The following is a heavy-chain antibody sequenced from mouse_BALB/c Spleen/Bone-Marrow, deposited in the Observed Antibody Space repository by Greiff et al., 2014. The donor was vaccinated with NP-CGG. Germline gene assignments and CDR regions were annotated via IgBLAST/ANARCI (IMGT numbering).Heavy chain of an antibody. D-gene: IGHD1-2*01. J-gene: IGHJ2*01. V-gene: IGHV14-3*02. CDR3: ATFACDCGGWDY. CDR2: IDPANGNT. CDR1: GFNIKDTY. Sequence: VQLQQSGAELVKPGASVKLSCTASGFNIKDTYMHWVKQRPEQGLEWIGRIDPANGNTKYDPKFQGKATITADTSSNTAYLQLRNLTSEDTAVSYCATFACDCGGWDYWGQGTTLTVSS.